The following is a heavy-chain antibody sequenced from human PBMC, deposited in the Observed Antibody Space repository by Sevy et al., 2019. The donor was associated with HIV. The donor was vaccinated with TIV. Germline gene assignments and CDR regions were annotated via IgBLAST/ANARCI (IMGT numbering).Heavy chain of an antibody. V-gene: IGHV4-61*02. J-gene: IGHJ6*03. CDR2: IYTSGST. D-gene: IGHD2-15*01. CDR3: AREQKVGYCSGGSCYRGSYYYYYYMDV. Sequence: SETLSLTCTVSGGSISSGSYYWSWIRQPAGKGLEWIGRIYTSGSTNYNPSLKSRVTISVDTSKNQFSLKLSSVTAADTAVYYCAREQKVGYCSGGSCYRGSYYYYYYMDVWGKGTTVTVSS. CDR1: GGSISSGSYY.